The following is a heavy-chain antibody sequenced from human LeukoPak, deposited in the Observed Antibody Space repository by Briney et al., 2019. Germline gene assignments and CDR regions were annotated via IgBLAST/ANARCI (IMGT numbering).Heavy chain of an antibody. V-gene: IGHV3-21*01. J-gene: IGHJ4*02. Sequence: GGSLRLSCAASGFTFSSYSMNWVRQAPGKGLEWVSSISSSSSYIYYADSVKGRFTISRDNAKNSLYLQMNSLRAEDTAVYYCANLWGGGITGSTTRDYWGQGTLVTVSS. D-gene: IGHD1-20*01. CDR1: GFTFSSYS. CDR2: ISSSSSYI. CDR3: ANLWGGGITGSTTRDY.